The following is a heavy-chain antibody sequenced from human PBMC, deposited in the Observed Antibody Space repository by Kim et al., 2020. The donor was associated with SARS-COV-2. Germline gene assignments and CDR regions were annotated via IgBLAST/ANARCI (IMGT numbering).Heavy chain of an antibody. J-gene: IGHJ6*02. CDR2: INWNGGST. D-gene: IGHD6-19*01. Sequence: GGSLRLSCAASGFTFGDYGMRWVRQAPGKGLEWVSGINWNGGSTGYADSVKGRFTISRDNAKNSLYLQMNSLRAEDTALYYCARGRKQWLTYYYFYGMDAWGQGTTVTVSS. CDR3: ARGRKQWLTYYYFYGMDA. CDR1: GFTFGDYG. V-gene: IGHV3-20*04.